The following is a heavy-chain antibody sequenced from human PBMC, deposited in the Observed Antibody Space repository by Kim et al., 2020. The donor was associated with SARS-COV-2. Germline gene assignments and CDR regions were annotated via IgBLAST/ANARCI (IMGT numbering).Heavy chain of an antibody. D-gene: IGHD3-3*01. V-gene: IGHV5-51*01. J-gene: IGHJ5*02. Sequence: PSFQGQVTISADKSISTAYLQWSSLKASDTAMYYCARRGIFGVDDNWFDPWGQGTLVTVSS. CDR3: ARRGIFGVDDNWFDP.